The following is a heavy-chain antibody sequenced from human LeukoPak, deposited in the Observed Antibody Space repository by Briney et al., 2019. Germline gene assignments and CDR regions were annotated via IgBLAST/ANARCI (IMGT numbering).Heavy chain of an antibody. V-gene: IGHV3-23*01. D-gene: IGHD2-15*01. CDR3: AIGGMSAATPGDYFEY. CDR2: ISASGGYT. Sequence: GGSLRLSCAASGFSFDNFAMNWVRQAPGKGLEWVSSISASGGYTYYPDSVKGRFTICRDNSKNTLFLHMNSLRAEDTAVYYCAIGGMSAATPGDYFEYWGQGTLTTVSS. CDR1: GFSFDNFA. J-gene: IGHJ4*02.